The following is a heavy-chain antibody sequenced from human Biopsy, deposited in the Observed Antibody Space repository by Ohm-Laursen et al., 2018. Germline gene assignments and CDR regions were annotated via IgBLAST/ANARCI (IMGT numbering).Heavy chain of an antibody. D-gene: IGHD2-8*01. J-gene: IGHJ4*02. CDR1: SYTFTDYN. Sequence: GASVKVSCKASSYTFTDYNIHWMRQAPGQGLEWLGYINYKTDATNYAQKFQGTVTMTRDTSISTAYLALGSLRSADTAIYYCARDPLNGHKHFDYWGQGSLVTVSS. CDR3: ARDPLNGHKHFDY. CDR2: INYKTDAT. V-gene: IGHV1-2*02.